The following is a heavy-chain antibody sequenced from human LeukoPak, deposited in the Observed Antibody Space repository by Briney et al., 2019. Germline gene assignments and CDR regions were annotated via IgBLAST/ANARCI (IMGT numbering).Heavy chain of an antibody. CDR2: MSYDGNNK. V-gene: IGHV3-30-3*01. CDR3: ARDGDAAIRGVNFDS. J-gene: IGHJ4*02. CDR1: GFTFTTYA. Sequence: GGSLRPSCAASGFTFTTYAIHWVRQAPGKGLEWVAVMSYDGNNKYYADSVKGRFTISRDNTKNTMYLQMNSLRPEDTAVYYCARDGDAAIRGVNFDSWGQGTLVTVSS. D-gene: IGHD3-10*01.